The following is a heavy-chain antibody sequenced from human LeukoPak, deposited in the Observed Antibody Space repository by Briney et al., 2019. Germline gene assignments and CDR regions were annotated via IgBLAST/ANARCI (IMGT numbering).Heavy chain of an antibody. V-gene: IGHV4-39*01. CDR2: IYYSGST. Sequence: SETLSLTCTVSGGSISSSSYYWGWIRQPPGKGLEWIGSIYYSGSTYYNPSLKSRVTISVDTSKNQFSLKLSSVTAADTAVYYCASVIVGSITIFEADMDVWGKGTTVTVSS. J-gene: IGHJ6*03. D-gene: IGHD3-3*01. CDR3: ASVIVGSITIFEADMDV. CDR1: GGSISSSSYY.